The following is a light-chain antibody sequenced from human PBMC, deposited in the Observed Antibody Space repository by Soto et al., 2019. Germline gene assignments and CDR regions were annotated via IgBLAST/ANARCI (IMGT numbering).Light chain of an antibody. J-gene: IGKJ5*01. Sequence: EIVLTQSPGTLSLSPGQRATLSCRASQRLSASDIAWYQQKPGQAPKFLIYGVSSRATGIPDRFSGSGSGTDFTLTISRLEPEDFALYYCQQYGGSPITFGLGTRLEIK. CDR3: QQYGGSPIT. V-gene: IGKV3-20*01. CDR1: QRLSASD. CDR2: GVS.